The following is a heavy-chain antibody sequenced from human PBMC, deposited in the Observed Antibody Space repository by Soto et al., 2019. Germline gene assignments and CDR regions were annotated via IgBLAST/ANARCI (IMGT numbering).Heavy chain of an antibody. CDR2: IYYSGST. D-gene: IGHD5-18*01. CDR1: GGSISSYY. J-gene: IGHJ6*02. Sequence: PSETLSLTCTVSGGSISSYYWSWIRQPPGKGLEWIGYIYYSGSTNYNPSLKSRVTISVDTSKNQFSLKLSSVTAADTAVYYCARVRRGYSYGSIYYGMDVWGQGTTVTVSS. CDR3: ARVRRGYSYGSIYYGMDV. V-gene: IGHV4-59*01.